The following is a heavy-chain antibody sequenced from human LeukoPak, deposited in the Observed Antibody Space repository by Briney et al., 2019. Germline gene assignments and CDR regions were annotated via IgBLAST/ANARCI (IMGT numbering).Heavy chain of an antibody. Sequence: PSETLSLTCTVSGGSISSYYWSWIRQPPGKGLEWIGYIYYSGSTNYNPFLKSRVAISVDTSKNQFSPKLSSVTAADTAVYYCARGTQEYDSSGYYYDYWGQGTLVTVSS. D-gene: IGHD3-22*01. CDR3: ARGTQEYDSSGYYYDY. V-gene: IGHV4-59*01. J-gene: IGHJ4*02. CDR1: GGSISSYY. CDR2: IYYSGST.